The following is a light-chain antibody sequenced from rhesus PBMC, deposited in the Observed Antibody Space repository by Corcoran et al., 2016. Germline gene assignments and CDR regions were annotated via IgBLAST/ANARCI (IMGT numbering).Light chain of an antibody. V-gene: IGKV3S9*01. J-gene: IGKJ4*01. Sequence: EIVMTQSPATLSLSPGERATLSCRASQSVSSYVAWYQQKPGQAPRLLIYSASSRATGIPDRVSGSGWGTDFTLIISSLEAEDVGVYYGQQNNNWNTFGGGTKVELK. CDR1: QSVSSY. CDR2: SAS. CDR3: QQNNNWNT.